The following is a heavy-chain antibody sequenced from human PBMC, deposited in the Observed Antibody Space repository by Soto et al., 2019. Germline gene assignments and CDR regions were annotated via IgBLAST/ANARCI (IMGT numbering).Heavy chain of an antibody. Sequence: EVQLLESGGGLVQPGGSLRLSCAASGFTFSDYGMNWVRQAPGKGLEWVAAISGSAGNTYYADSVKGRFSTSRDNSKSRLYLDMNTLRVEDTAIYYCAKTFGSNWLPEYWGQGTLVTVSS. CDR2: ISGSAGNT. V-gene: IGHV3-23*01. CDR1: GFTFSDYG. D-gene: IGHD6-13*01. J-gene: IGHJ4*02. CDR3: AKTFGSNWLPEY.